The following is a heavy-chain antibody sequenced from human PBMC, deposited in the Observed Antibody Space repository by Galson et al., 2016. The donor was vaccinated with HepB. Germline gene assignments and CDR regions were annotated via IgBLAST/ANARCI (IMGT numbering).Heavy chain of an antibody. CDR2: TSGSGGST. CDR1: GFTFSSYA. CDR3: AKDWGGARGEGWELLRRGDF. J-gene: IGHJ4*02. D-gene: IGHD1-26*01. Sequence: SLRLSCAASGFTFSSYAMSWVRQAPGEGLEWVSATSGSGGSTYYADSVKGRFTISRDNSKNTLYLQMNSLRAEDTAVYYCAKDWGGARGEGWELLRRGDFWGQGILVTVSS. V-gene: IGHV3-23*01.